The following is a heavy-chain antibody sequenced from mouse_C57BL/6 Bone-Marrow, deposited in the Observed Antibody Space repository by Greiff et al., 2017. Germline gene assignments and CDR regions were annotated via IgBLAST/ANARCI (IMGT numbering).Heavy chain of an antibody. CDR2: IDPNSGGT. CDR1: GYTFTSYW. D-gene: IGHD2-4*01. CDR3: ARSGYDYPWCAY. Sequence: VQLQQPGAELVKPGASVKLSCKASGYTFTSYWMHWVKQRPGRGLEWIGRIDPNSGGTKYNEKFKSKATLTVDKPSSTAYMQLSSLTSEDSAVYYCARSGYDYPWCAYWGQGTLVTVSA. V-gene: IGHV1-72*01. J-gene: IGHJ3*01.